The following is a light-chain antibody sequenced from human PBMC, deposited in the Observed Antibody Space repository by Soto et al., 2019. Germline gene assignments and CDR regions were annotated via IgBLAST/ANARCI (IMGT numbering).Light chain of an antibody. J-gene: IGKJ4*01. CDR3: QQYYDLPLT. Sequence: DIQMTQSPSSLSASVGDRVTITCQATQDISNYLNWYQQKPGKAPKLLIYDASNLQTGVPSRFSAYRSETDFTFTISSLQPEDIATYYCQQYYDLPLTFGGGTKVEIK. CDR1: QDISNY. CDR2: DAS. V-gene: IGKV1-33*01.